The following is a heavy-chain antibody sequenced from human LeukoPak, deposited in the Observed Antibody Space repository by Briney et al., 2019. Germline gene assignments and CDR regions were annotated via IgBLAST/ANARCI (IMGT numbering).Heavy chain of an antibody. V-gene: IGHV3-33*01. Sequence: PGGSLRLSCAASGFTFSSYGMPWVRQAPGKGLEWVAVIWYGGSNKYYADSVKGRFTISRDNSKNTLYLQMNSLRAEDTAVYYCARDGSYYDYVWGSYRYTPEGFDYWGQGTLVTVSS. CDR3: ARDGSYYDYVWGSYRYTPEGFDY. CDR2: IWYGGSNK. D-gene: IGHD3-16*02. CDR1: GFTFSSYG. J-gene: IGHJ4*02.